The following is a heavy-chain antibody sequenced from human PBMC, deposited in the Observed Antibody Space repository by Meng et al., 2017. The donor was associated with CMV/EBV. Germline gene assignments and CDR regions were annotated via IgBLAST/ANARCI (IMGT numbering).Heavy chain of an antibody. V-gene: IGHV4-61*01. CDR1: GDSVSTGSYY. J-gene: IGHJ6*02. CDR3: ASGYYYYGMDV. CDR2: IYYSGGT. Sequence: SETLSLTCSVSGDSVSTGSYYWSWIRQPPGKGLEWIGYIYYSGGTNYNPSLKSRVTISVDTSKNQFSLKLSSVTAADTAVYYCASGYYYYGMDVWGQGTTVTVSS.